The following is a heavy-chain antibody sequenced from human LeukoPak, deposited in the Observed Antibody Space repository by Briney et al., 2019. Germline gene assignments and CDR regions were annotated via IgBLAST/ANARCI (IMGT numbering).Heavy chain of an antibody. V-gene: IGHV4-34*01. CDR3: ARLGRDGYKGDY. D-gene: IGHD5-24*01. Sequence: PSETLSLTCAVYGGSFSGYYWSWIRQPPGRGLEWIGEINHSGSTNYNPSLKSRVTISVDTSKNQFSLKLSSVTAADTAVYYCARLGRDGYKGDYWGQGTLVTVSS. CDR1: GGSFSGYY. CDR2: INHSGST. J-gene: IGHJ4*02.